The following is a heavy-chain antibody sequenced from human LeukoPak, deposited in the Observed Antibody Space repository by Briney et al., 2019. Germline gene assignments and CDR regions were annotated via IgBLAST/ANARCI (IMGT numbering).Heavy chain of an antibody. CDR1: GFTFSSYA. CDR3: AKFNDILTGYFDY. Sequence: GGSLRLSCAASGFTFSSYAMSWVRQSPRKGLEWVSAISGGGGSTYYAYYTDSVKGRFTISRDNSKNTLYLQMTSLRAEDTAVYFCAKFNDILTGYFDYWGQGTLVTVSS. V-gene: IGHV3-23*01. J-gene: IGHJ4*02. D-gene: IGHD3-9*01. CDR2: ISGGGGST.